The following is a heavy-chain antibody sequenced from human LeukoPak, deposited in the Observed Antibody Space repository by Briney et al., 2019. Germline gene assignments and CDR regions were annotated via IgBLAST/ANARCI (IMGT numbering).Heavy chain of an antibody. V-gene: IGHV1-24*01. CDR3: AADPGYCSGGSCPFDP. CDR1: GYTLTELS. J-gene: IGHJ5*02. CDR2: FDPEDGET. D-gene: IGHD2-15*01. Sequence: ASVKVSCKVSGYTLTELSMHWVRQAPGKGLEWMGGFDPEDGETIYAQKFQGIVTMTEDTSTDTAYMELSSLRSEDTAVYYCAADPGYCSGGSCPFDPWGQGTLVTVSS.